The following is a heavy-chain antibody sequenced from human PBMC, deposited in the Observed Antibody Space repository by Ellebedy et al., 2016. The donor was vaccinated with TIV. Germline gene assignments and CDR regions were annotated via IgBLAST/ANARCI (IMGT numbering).Heavy chain of an antibody. D-gene: IGHD3-9*01. CDR1: GGTFSRYT. Sequence: SVKVSXXASGGTFSRYTISWVRQAPGQGLEWMGGIIPIFGTTKYAQKFQGRVTITADESTSTAYMELSSLRSEDTAVYYCARRYFDWLWLDFWGQGTLVTVSS. J-gene: IGHJ4*02. CDR2: IIPIFGTT. CDR3: ARRYFDWLWLDF. V-gene: IGHV1-69*13.